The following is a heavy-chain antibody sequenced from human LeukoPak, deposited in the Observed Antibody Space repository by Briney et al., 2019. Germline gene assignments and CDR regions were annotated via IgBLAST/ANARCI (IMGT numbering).Heavy chain of an antibody. CDR3: ARIYYDSTTHFDY. CDR1: GFTVSSNY. V-gene: IGHV3-72*01. CDR2: RRDKGKSYTT. J-gene: IGHJ4*02. D-gene: IGHD3-22*01. Sequence: GGSLRLSCAASGFTVSSNYMSWVRQAPGKGLEWVGRRRDKGKSYTTEYAASVKGRFTISRDASKNLLYLQMNSLKTEDTAVYYCARIYYDSTTHFDYWGQGVLVTVSS.